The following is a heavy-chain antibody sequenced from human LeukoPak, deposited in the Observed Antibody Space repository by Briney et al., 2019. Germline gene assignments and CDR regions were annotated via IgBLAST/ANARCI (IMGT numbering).Heavy chain of an antibody. V-gene: IGHV3-21*01. Sequence: GGSLRLSCAASGFTFSSYKMNWVRQAPGKGLEWVSSISSSGDYIYYADSVRGRSTISRVNAKNSLYLQMNSLRAEDTAMYYCARATLAYCAGDCVSRWGQGTLVTVSS. CDR3: ARATLAYCAGDCVSR. CDR2: ISSSGDYI. D-gene: IGHD2-21*02. CDR1: GFTFSSYK. J-gene: IGHJ4*02.